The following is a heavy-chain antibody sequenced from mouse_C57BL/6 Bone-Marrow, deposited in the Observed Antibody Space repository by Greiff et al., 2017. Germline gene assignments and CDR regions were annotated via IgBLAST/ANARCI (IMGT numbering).Heavy chain of an antibody. CDR1: GYTFTDYE. V-gene: IGHV1-15*01. CDR3: THYYGSSYGYFDY. CDR2: IDPETGGT. J-gene: IGHJ2*01. Sequence: VQLQQSGAELVRPGASVTLSCKASGYTFTDYEMHWVKQTPVHGLEWIGAIDPETGGTAYNQKFKGKAILTADKSSSTAYMELRSLTSEDSAVYYCTHYYGSSYGYFDYWGQGTTLTVSS. D-gene: IGHD1-1*01.